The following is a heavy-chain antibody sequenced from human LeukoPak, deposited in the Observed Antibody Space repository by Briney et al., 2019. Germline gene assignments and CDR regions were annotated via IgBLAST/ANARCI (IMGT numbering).Heavy chain of an antibody. CDR1: GFAVSSNY. V-gene: IGHV3-66*01. CDR3: AGRRYGGNYFDY. J-gene: IGHJ4*02. D-gene: IGHD4-23*01. CDR2: IYSGGST. Sequence: GGSLRLSCAASGFAVSSNYLSWVRQAPGKGLEWVSIIYSGGSTYYADSVKDRFTISRDNSRNTLYLQMNSLRAEDTAVYFCAGRRYGGNYFDYWGQGALVTVSS.